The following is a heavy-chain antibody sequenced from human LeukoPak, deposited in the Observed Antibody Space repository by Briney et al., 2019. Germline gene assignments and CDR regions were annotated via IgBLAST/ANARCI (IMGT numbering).Heavy chain of an antibody. J-gene: IGHJ1*01. CDR3: ARDYDILTGYYSSPEYFQH. CDR1: GFTFSSYG. Sequence: GGSLRLSCAASGFTFSSYGMHWVRQAPGKGLEWVAFIRYDGSNKYYADSVKGRFTISRDNSKNTLYLQMNSLRAEGTAVYYCARDYDILTGYYSSPEYFQHWGQGTLVTVSS. D-gene: IGHD3-9*01. CDR2: IRYDGSNK. V-gene: IGHV3-30*02.